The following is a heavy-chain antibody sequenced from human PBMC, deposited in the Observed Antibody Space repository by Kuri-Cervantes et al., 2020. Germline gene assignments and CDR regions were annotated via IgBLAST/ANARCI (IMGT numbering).Heavy chain of an antibody. D-gene: IGHD1-26*01. V-gene: IGHV4-34*01. CDR2: INHSGST. CDR1: GGSFSAYY. CDR3: ARAQEGRPFDY. J-gene: IGHJ4*02. Sequence: GSLRLSCAVYGGSFSAYYWNWIRQPPGKGLEWIGEINHSGSTKYNPSLKSRVTISVDTSKNQISLKLSSVTAADTAFYYCARAQEGRPFDYWGQGTLVTVSS.